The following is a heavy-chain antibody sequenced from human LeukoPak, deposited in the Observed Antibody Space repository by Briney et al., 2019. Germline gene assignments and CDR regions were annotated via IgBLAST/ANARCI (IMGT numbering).Heavy chain of an antibody. CDR3: ARAGLYNWNYVHLSAFDL. D-gene: IGHD1-7*01. Sequence: GGSLRLSCAASGFTFSSYSMNWVRQAPGKGREWVSSISSSSSYIYYADSVKGRFTISRDNAKNSLYLQMNSLRAEDTAVYYCARAGLYNWNYVHLSAFDLWGQGTMVTVFS. CDR2: ISSSSSYI. V-gene: IGHV3-21*01. J-gene: IGHJ3*01. CDR1: GFTFSSYS.